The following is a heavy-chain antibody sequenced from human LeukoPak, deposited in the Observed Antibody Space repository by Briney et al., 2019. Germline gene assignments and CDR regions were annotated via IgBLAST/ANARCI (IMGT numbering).Heavy chain of an antibody. D-gene: IGHD6-13*01. CDR1: GFSVSNKF. CDR2: IYSDGST. V-gene: IGHV3-66*01. Sequence: QPGGSLRLSCAASGFSVSNKFMTWVRQAPGKGLEWVSVIYSDGSTYYADSVRGRFTISRDGFRNTLYLRMNGLRAEDTAIYYCARDHIAANGTPHHWGQGTLVTVSS. CDR3: ARDHIAANGTPHH. J-gene: IGHJ5*02.